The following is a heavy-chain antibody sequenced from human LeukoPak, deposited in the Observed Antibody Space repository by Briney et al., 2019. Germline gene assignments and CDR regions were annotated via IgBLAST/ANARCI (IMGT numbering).Heavy chain of an antibody. CDR3: AKGQWGSTNAFDI. D-gene: IGHD6-19*01. CDR2: IKHDGSEK. Sequence: GGSLRLSCAASGVSFTSWWMSWVRQAPGKGLEWVANIKHDGSEKHYVDSVEGRFTISRDNARNSLYLQMNTLRVEDTAVYYCAKGQWGSTNAFDIWGQGTTVTVSS. J-gene: IGHJ3*02. CDR1: GVSFTSWW. V-gene: IGHV3-7*01.